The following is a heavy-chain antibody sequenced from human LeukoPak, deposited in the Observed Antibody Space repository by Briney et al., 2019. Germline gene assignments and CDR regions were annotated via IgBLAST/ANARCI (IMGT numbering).Heavy chain of an antibody. CDR1: GFTFSNYE. Sequence: PGGSLRLSCAASGFTFSNYEMNWVRQAPGKGLEWVSYITSRGSAIYYADSVKGRFTISRDSAKNSLFLQMNSLRVEDTAVYYCARGGRYYGSGSYYNYFDYWGQGTPVTVSS. CDR3: ARGGRYYGSGSYYNYFDY. CDR2: ITSRGSAI. V-gene: IGHV3-48*03. D-gene: IGHD3-10*01. J-gene: IGHJ4*02.